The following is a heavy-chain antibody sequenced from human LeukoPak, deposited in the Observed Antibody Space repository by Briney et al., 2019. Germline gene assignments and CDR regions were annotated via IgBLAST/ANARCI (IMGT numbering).Heavy chain of an antibody. CDR1: GFTFSSYA. CDR2: IYSDATT. CDR3: AKGLAIAVAGTPPYYYYYIMDV. Sequence: GGSLRLSCAASGFTFSSYAMHWVRQAPGKGLEWVSVIYSDATTHYADSVKDRFTISRDNSKNTLYLQMNSLRAEDTAVYYCAKGLAIAVAGTPPYYYYYIMDVWGQGTTVTVSS. D-gene: IGHD6-19*01. J-gene: IGHJ6*02. V-gene: IGHV3-66*01.